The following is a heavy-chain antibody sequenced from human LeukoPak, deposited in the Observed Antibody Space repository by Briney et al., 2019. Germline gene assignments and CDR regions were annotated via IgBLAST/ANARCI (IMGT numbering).Heavy chain of an antibody. Sequence: GRSLRLSCAASGFIFSSYAMHWVRQAPGKGLEWVATISYDGDNKYYADSAKGRFTISRDNSKNTLYLQMNSLRAEDTAVYYCARGRNLVAISGYFDYWGQGTLVTVSS. CDR1: GFIFSSYA. CDR2: ISYDGDNK. V-gene: IGHV3-30-3*01. D-gene: IGHD3-22*01. CDR3: ARGRNLVAISGYFDY. J-gene: IGHJ4*02.